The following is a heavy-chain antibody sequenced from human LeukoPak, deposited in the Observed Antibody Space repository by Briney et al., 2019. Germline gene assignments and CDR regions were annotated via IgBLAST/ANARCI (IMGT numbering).Heavy chain of an antibody. CDR1: GFTFRNYA. CDR2: ISYDGSNK. Sequence: GRSLRLSCAASGFTFRNYALHWVRQAPGKGLEWVALISYDGSNKYYADSVKGRFTISRDNSKNTLYLQMNSLRTEDTAVYYCARAGDYGSGSFRWRHFDYWVQGTLVTVSS. V-gene: IGHV3-30-3*01. J-gene: IGHJ4*02. CDR3: ARAGDYGSGSFRWRHFDY. D-gene: IGHD3-10*01.